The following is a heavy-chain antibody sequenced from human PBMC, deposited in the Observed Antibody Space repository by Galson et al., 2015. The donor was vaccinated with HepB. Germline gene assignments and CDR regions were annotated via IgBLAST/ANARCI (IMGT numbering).Heavy chain of an antibody. V-gene: IGHV1-2*02. J-gene: IGHJ3*02. CDR2: INPNSGGT. D-gene: IGHD5-18*01. CDR3: ARVKVDTAMADAFDI. CDR1: GYTFNAYY. Sequence: SVKVSCQASGYTFNAYYMYWVRQAPGQGLEWMGWINPNSGGTNYAQKFQGRVTMTRGTSISTAYMELSRLRSDDTAVYYCARVKVDTAMADAFDIWGQGTMVTVSS.